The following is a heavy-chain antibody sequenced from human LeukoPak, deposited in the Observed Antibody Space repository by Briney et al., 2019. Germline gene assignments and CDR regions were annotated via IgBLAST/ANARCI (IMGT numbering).Heavy chain of an antibody. D-gene: IGHD6-13*01. CDR3: ARFSEQQLVGWFDP. V-gene: IGHV4-34*01. CDR1: GGSFSGYY. J-gene: IGHJ5*02. CDR2: INHSGSA. Sequence: PSETLSLTCAIYGGSFSGYYWSWIRQPPGKGLGWIGEINHSGSANYNPSLKSRVTISVDTSKNQFSLKLSSVTAADTAVYYCARFSEQQLVGWFDPWGQGTLVTVSS.